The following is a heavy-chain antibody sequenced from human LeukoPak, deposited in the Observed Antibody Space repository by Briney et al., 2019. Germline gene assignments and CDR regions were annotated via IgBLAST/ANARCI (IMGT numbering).Heavy chain of an antibody. Sequence: GGSLRLSCAASGFTVSSNYMSWVRQAPGKGLEWVPVIYSGGSTYYADSVKGRFTISRDNSKNTLYLQMNSLRAEDTAVYYCATPLLWFGELSTDYWGQGTLVTVSS. D-gene: IGHD3-10*01. J-gene: IGHJ4*02. CDR3: ATPLLWFGELSTDY. CDR1: GFTVSSNY. V-gene: IGHV3-66*01. CDR2: IYSGGST.